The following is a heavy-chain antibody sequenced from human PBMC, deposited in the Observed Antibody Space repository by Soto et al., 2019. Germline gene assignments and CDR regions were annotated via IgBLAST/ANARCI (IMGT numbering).Heavy chain of an antibody. V-gene: IGHV3-23*01. CDR2: ISNSGDST. D-gene: IGHD2-2*01. J-gene: IGHJ4*02. CDR3: AKRYCSSTSCAVDF. CDR1: GFIFSSYA. Sequence: GGSLRLSCAASGFIFSSYAMSWVRQAPGKGLEWVSKISNSGDSTYYADSVKGRFTISRDNSKSTLYLQMNSLRAEDTAVYYCAKRYCSSTSCAVDFWGQGTPVTVS.